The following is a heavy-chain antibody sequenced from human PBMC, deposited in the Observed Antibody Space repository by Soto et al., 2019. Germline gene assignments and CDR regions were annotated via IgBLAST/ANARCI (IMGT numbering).Heavy chain of an antibody. D-gene: IGHD2-15*01. J-gene: IGHJ6*02. CDR3: ARGYCSGGSCYPPRGATPTPFYYYYGMDV. V-gene: IGHV1-69*13. CDR2: IIPIFGTA. Sequence: ASVKVSCKASGGTFSSYAISWVRQAPGQGLEWMGGIIPIFGTANYAQKFQGRVTITADESTSTAYMELSSLRSEDTAVYYCARGYCSGGSCYPPRGATPTPFYYYYGMDVWGQGTTVTVSS. CDR1: GGTFSSYA.